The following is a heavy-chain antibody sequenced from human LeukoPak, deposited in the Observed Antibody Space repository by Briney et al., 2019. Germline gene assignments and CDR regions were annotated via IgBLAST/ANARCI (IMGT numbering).Heavy chain of an antibody. V-gene: IGHV4-61*02. D-gene: IGHD4-23*01. J-gene: IGHJ4*02. CDR2: ISASGST. CDR1: GCSISSGSYY. Sequence: SQTLSLTCTVSGCSISSGSYYWSWIRQPAGKGLEWIGRISASGSTNYNPSLKSRVTISLDTSKNRFSLKLTSVTAADTAVYYCARDGYSNFDYWGQGTLVTVSS. CDR3: ARDGYSNFDY.